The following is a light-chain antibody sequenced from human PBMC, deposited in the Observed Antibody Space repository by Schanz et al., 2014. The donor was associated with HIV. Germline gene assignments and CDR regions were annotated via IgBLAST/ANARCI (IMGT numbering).Light chain of an antibody. V-gene: IGLV1-40*01. J-gene: IGLJ3*02. CDR1: RSNIGAGYD. Sequence: QSVLTQPPSVSGAPGQRVTISCTGSRSNIGAGYDVHWYQQLPGAAPKLLIYANTNRPSGVPDRFSGSKSGTSVSLAITDLQTEDEADYYCAAWDDSLSGDWVFGGGTKLTVL. CDR3: AAWDDSLSGDWV. CDR2: ANT.